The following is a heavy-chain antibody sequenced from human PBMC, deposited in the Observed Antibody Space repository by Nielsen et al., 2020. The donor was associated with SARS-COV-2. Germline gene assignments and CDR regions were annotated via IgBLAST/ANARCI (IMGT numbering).Heavy chain of an antibody. D-gene: IGHD2-8*01. CDR3: TKGRYYGLDV. CDR1: GFTFSSYA. Sequence: GGSLRLSCAASGFTFSSYAMHWVRQAPGKGLEWVAVISYDGSNKYYADSVKGRFTVSRDNTKNTLYLQMNSLRAEDTAVYYCTKGRYYGLDVWGQGTTVTVSS. V-gene: IGHV3-30*14. J-gene: IGHJ6*02. CDR2: ISYDGSNK.